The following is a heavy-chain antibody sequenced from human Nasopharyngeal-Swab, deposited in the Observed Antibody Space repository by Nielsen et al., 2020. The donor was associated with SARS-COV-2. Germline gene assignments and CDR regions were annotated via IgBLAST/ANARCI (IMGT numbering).Heavy chain of an antibody. V-gene: IGHV4-39*01. J-gene: IGHJ3*02. CDR2: IYYSGST. CDR3: ARHQEFTIFGVVIRGAFDI. CDR1: GGSISSSSYY. D-gene: IGHD3-3*01. Sequence: SETLSLTCTVSGGSISSSSYYWGWIRQPPGKGLEWIGSIYYSGSTYYNPSLKSRATISVDTSKNKFSLKLTSVTAADTAVYYCARHQEFTIFGVVIRGAFDIWGQGTMVTVSS.